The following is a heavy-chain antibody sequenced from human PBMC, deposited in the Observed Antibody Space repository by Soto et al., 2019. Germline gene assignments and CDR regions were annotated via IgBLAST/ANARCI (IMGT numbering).Heavy chain of an antibody. D-gene: IGHD2-21*02. CDR1: GFTFSSYG. CDR2: IWYDGSTK. CDR3: ARYGGHSLDY. Sequence: QVHLVESGGGVVQPGRSLRLSCVASGFTFSSYGMHWVRQAPGKGLEWVAVIWYDGSTKYYGGSVKGRFTISRDNSKSTPYLQMNSLRAEDTAVYHRARYGGHSLDYWGQGALVTVSS. V-gene: IGHV3-33*01. J-gene: IGHJ4*02.